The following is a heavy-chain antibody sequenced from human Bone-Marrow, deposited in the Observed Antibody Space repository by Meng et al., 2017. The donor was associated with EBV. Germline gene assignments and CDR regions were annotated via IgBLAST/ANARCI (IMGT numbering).Heavy chain of an antibody. D-gene: IGHD3-9*01. V-gene: IGHV3-23*01. CDR1: GFTFSSYA. J-gene: IGHJ4*02. Sequence: EVQLLESGGGLVQPGGCLRLSCAASGFTFSSYAMNWVRQAPGKGLEWVSGVSGSGSTTYYADSVKGRFTVSRDNSKNTLYLQMNSLRDEDTAVYYCAKEDYDILTAFDYWGQGTLVTVAS. CDR2: VSGSGSTT. CDR3: AKEDYDILTAFDY.